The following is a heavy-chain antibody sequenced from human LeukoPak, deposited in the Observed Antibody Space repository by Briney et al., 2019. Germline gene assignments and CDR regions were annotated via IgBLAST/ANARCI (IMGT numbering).Heavy chain of an antibody. CDR2: IYTSGST. CDR1: GGSLSSYY. CDR3: ARDSSSWLYNWFDP. Sequence: SESLSLTCTVSGGSLSSYYWSWIRQPAGKGLEWIGRIYTSGSTNYNPSLKSRVTMSVDTSKNQFSLKLSSVTAADTAVYYCARDSSSWLYNWFDPWGQGTLVTVSS. V-gene: IGHV4-4*07. D-gene: IGHD6-13*01. J-gene: IGHJ5*02.